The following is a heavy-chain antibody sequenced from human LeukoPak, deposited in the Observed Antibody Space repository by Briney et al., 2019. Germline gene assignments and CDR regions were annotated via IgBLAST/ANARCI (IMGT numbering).Heavy chain of an antibody. J-gene: IGHJ4*02. CDR3: ARRSRRGIDY. CDR1: GGSISSYY. Sequence: SETLSLTCTVSGGSISSYYWSWIRQPPGKGLEWIGYIYYSGSTNYNPSLKSRVTISVDTSKNQFSLKLSSVTAADTAVYYCARRSRRGIDYWGQGTLVTVSS. CDR2: IYYSGST. V-gene: IGHV4-59*12. D-gene: IGHD1-1*01.